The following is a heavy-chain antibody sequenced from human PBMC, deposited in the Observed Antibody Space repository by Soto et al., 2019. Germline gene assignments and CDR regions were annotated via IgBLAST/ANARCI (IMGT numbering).Heavy chain of an antibody. J-gene: IGHJ4*02. CDR3: VHPRSRLQIPSX. Sequence: PGGSLRLSCSASGFTFSMFSMHWVRQAPGKGLEYVSGISSNGDSTYYAYSVKVRFTISIDNSNNTLYLQMSSLRAVDTAVYYCVHPRSRLQIPSXWGQGTLFTVSX. V-gene: IGHV3-64D*06. CDR2: ISSNGDST. CDR1: GFTFSMFS. D-gene: IGHD2-15*01.